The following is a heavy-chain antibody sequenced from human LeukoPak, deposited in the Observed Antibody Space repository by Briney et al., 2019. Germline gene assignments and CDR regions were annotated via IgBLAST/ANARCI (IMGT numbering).Heavy chain of an antibody. D-gene: IGHD4-17*01. J-gene: IGHJ4*02. CDR3: ARDSGFSDYAY. Sequence: GGSLRLSCVGSGFSVSSDYMSWVRQAPGRGLEWVSIIYSDGSTYYANSVKGRFSIYRDSPKNTLYLQMNSLRGDDTAIYYCARDSGFSDYAYWGQGTQVTVSS. CDR1: GFSVSSDY. V-gene: IGHV3-66*01. CDR2: IYSDGST.